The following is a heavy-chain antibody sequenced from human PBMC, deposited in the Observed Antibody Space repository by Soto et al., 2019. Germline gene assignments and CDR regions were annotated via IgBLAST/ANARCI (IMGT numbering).Heavy chain of an antibody. CDR3: AHAYGGTSWPNDAFDV. CDR1: GFSLSADGVG. CDR2: IYWDDDK. J-gene: IGHJ3*01. Sequence: QITLKESGPPLVKPTQTLTLTCTFSGFSLSADGVGVGWIRQPPGKALEWLALIYWDDDKRYRPSLKSRLTITKDTSKNQVVLTMTNTDPVDTATYYCAHAYGGTSWPNDAFDVWGQGTVVTVSS. D-gene: IGHD2-2*01. V-gene: IGHV2-5*02.